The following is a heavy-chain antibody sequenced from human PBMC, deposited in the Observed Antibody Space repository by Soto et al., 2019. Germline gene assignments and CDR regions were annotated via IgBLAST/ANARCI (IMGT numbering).Heavy chain of an antibody. Sequence: ASVKVSCKAAGYTFTSYAMHWVRQAPGQRLEWMGWINAGNGNTKYSQKFQGRVTITRDTSASTAYMELSSLRSEDTAVYYCARDTFQGLVPAARLVIYYYYMDVWGKGTTVPVSS. CDR2: INAGNGNT. CDR3: ARDTFQGLVPAARLVIYYYYMDV. CDR1: GYTFTSYA. V-gene: IGHV1-3*01. D-gene: IGHD2-2*01. J-gene: IGHJ6*03.